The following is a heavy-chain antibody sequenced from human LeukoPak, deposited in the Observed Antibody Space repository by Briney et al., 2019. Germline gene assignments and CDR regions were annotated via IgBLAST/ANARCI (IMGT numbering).Heavy chain of an antibody. J-gene: IGHJ4*02. CDR3: ARVIYDSSGYYFEY. CDR1: GGSISSSNW. V-gene: IGHV4-4*02. CDR2: IYHSGNT. D-gene: IGHD3-22*01. Sequence: SGTLSLTCAVSGGSISSSNWWSWVRQPPAKGLEWIGEIYHSGNTNYNPSLKSRVTISVDKSKNQFSLKLSSVTAADTAVYYCARVIYDSSGYYFEYWGQGTLVTVSS.